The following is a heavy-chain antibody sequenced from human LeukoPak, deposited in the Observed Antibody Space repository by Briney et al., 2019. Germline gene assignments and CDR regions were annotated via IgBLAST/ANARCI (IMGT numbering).Heavy chain of an antibody. CDR1: GYTFSTYA. V-gene: IGHV1-3*01. J-gene: IGHJ4*02. CDR3: ARYYYGSGSYSYYFDY. Sequence: ASVKVSCKASGYTFSTYAMHWVRHAPGQRLEWMGWITAGNGNTKYSQKFQGRVTITRDTSASTAYMELSSPRSEDTAVYYCARYYYGSGSYSYYFDYWGQGTLVTVTS. CDR2: ITAGNGNT. D-gene: IGHD3-10*01.